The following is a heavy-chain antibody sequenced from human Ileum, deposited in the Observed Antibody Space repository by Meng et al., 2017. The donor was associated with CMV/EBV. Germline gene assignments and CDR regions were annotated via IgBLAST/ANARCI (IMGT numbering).Heavy chain of an antibody. J-gene: IGHJ4*02. CDR2: IIPVVSSI. Sequence: QVHLVQSGAEVKKPGSSMRVSCKASGVTFRNYPITWVRQAPGQGLEWMGLIIPVVSSIKSAHKLQGRVTITADESTSTAYLDLSSLTSDDTAVYYCAIISGGDFDYWGQGTLVTVYS. D-gene: IGHD1-26*01. V-gene: IGHV1-69*13. CDR1: GVTFRNYP. CDR3: AIISGGDFDY.